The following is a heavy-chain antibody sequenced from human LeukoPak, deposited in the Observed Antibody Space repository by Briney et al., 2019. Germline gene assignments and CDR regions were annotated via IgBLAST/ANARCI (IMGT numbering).Heavy chain of an antibody. J-gene: IGHJ4*02. V-gene: IGHV3-23*01. CDR1: GFTFSSYA. CDR3: AKGRSGIDY. CDR2: ISGSGGST. D-gene: IGHD3-10*01. Sequence: GGSLRLYCAASGFTFSSYAMSWVRQAPGKGLEWVSAISGSGGSTYYADSVKGRITISRDNSKNTLYLQMNSLGAEDTAVYYCAKGRSGIDYWGQGTLVTVSS.